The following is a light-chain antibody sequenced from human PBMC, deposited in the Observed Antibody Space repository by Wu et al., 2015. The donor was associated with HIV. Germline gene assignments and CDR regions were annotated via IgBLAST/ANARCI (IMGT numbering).Light chain of an antibody. CDR3: QQSYSTPGT. V-gene: IGKV1-39*01. J-gene: IGKJ5*01. CDR2: AAS. Sequence: DIQMTQSPSSLSASVGDRVTITCRASQSISSYLNWYQQKPGKAPKLLIYAASSLQSGVPSRFSGSGSGTDFILTINSLQPEDFATYYCQQSYSTPGTFGQGTRLEIK. CDR1: QSISSY.